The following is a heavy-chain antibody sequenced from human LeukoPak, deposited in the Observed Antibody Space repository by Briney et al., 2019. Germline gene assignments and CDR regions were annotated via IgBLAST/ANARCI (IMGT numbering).Heavy chain of an antibody. CDR2: ISGSGGAT. CDR3: ARDGVLRHFDWLYYFDY. V-gene: IGHV3-21*04. CDR1: GFTFNRYS. J-gene: IGHJ4*02. Sequence: GGSLRLSCAASGFTFNRYSMNWVRQAPGKGLERVSAISGSGGATYYADSVKGRFTISRDNAKNSLYLQMNSLRAEDTAVYYCARDGVLRHFDWLYYFDYWGQGTLVTVSS. D-gene: IGHD3-9*01.